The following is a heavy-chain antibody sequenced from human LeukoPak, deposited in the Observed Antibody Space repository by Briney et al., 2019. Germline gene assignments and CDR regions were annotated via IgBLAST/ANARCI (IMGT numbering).Heavy chain of an antibody. D-gene: IGHD4-23*01. CDR2: ISGSGGST. J-gene: IGHJ5*02. CDR1: GFTFSSYA. V-gene: IGHV3-23*01. CDR3: ARDRWGNNWFDP. Sequence: GGSLRLSCAASGFTFSSYAVSWVRQAPGKGLEWVSSISGSGGSTYYADSVKGRFTVSRDNSKDTLYLQMNSLRAEDTAVYYCARDRWGNNWFDPWGQGTLVTVSS.